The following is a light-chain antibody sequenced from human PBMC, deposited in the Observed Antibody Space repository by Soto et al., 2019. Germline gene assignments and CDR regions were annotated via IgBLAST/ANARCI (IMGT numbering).Light chain of an antibody. V-gene: IGLV2-23*01. CDR1: SSDVGAYNL. CDR2: EGS. Sequence: QSALTQPASMSGSPEQSITISCTGTSSDVGAYNLVSWYQQHPGKAPRLIIYEGSKRPSGISHRFSGSKSDNTASLTISGLRAEDEAHYHCCSYAGSRTFVFGGGTKVTVL. J-gene: IGLJ3*02. CDR3: CSYAGSRTFV.